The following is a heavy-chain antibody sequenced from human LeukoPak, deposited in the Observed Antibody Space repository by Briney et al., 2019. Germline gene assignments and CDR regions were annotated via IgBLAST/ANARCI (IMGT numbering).Heavy chain of an antibody. CDR2: ISSSSSYI. CDR1: GFTFSTYW. J-gene: IGHJ4*02. D-gene: IGHD2-2*01. V-gene: IGHV3-21*01. Sequence: GGSLRLSCAASGFTFSTYWMSWVRQAPGTGLEWVSSISSSSSYIYYADSVKGRFTISRDNAKNSLYLQMNSLRAEDTAVYYCARDWPEDIVVVPAASFDYWGQGTLVTVSS. CDR3: ARDWPEDIVVVPAASFDY.